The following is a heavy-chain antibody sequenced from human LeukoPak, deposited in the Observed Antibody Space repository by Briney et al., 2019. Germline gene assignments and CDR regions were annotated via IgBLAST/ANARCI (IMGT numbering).Heavy chain of an antibody. CDR1: GVTFTTYG. V-gene: IGHV3-30*18. D-gene: IGHD6-13*01. CDR3: AKRGHYSINWYHYFDY. J-gene: IGHJ4*02. CDR2: IASNGGSE. Sequence: GGSLRLSCAASGVTFTTYGLHWVRQALGKGVGWGAAIASNGGSEYYADSVKGRFTISRDNSKNTLFLQMNSLRPDDTAVYYCAKRGHYSINWYHYFDYWGQGTLVTVSS.